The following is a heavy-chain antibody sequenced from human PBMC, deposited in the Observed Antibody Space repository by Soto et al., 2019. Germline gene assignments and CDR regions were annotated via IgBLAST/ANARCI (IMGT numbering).Heavy chain of an antibody. J-gene: IGHJ5*02. CDR1: GYTFIDYY. Sequence: EVQLVQSGTEVKKPGATVKISCKVSGYTFIDYYIHWVKQAPGKGLEWVGLVDPVDGETVYAEKFRGRVSMTADTSTDTAYMELRSLISDDTAVYYCATGGDIRFFCDDHWGQGTLVTVSS. D-gene: IGHD3-3*01. V-gene: IGHV1-69-2*01. CDR3: ATGGDIRFFCDDH. CDR2: VDPVDGET.